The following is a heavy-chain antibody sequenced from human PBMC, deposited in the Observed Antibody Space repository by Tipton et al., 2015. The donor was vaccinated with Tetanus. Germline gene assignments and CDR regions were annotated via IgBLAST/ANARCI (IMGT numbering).Heavy chain of an antibody. Sequence: QVQLVQSGAEVKKPGASVKVSCKASGYTFNTFGISWVRQAPGQGLEWIGWISVYNGNTNYGQNVQGRVTMTTDTSASTAYMELRSLRSDDTAVYHCARVPTNPLAVDRPTDYWGQGTLVTVSS. CDR2: ISVYNGNT. D-gene: IGHD6-19*01. CDR3: ARVPTNPLAVDRPTDY. J-gene: IGHJ4*02. V-gene: IGHV1-18*01. CDR1: GYTFNTFG.